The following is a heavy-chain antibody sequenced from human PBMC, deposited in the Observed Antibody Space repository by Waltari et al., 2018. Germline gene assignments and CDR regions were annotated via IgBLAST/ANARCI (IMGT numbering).Heavy chain of an antibody. D-gene: IGHD6-19*01. CDR1: GFTFSNYA. V-gene: IGHV3-23*01. J-gene: IGHJ4*02. CDR3: AKVRDAGNTKSPGCDY. CDR2: MGGNCCAA. Sequence: EVQLLESGGGLVQPGGSLRLSCAASGFTFSNYAMSWVSQAAGKGLEWVSTMGGNCCAAYYADSVKGRFTISRDNSKNTLYLQLNILRAEDTALYYCAKVRDAGNTKSPGCDYWGQGTLVTVSS.